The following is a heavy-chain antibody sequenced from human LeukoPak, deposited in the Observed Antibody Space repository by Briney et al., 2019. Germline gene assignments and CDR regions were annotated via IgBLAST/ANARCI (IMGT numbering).Heavy chain of an antibody. CDR2: INPSGGTT. V-gene: IGHV1-46*01. Sequence: ASVKVSCKASGFELMHNGISWLRQAPGQGLEWMGTINPSGGTTNYAQKFQGRVTMTRVTSTSTVYMELSSLRSEDTAVYYCAKGSYDISTGYYRGSWFDPWGQGTLVTVSS. J-gene: IGHJ5*02. D-gene: IGHD3-9*01. CDR1: GFELMHNG. CDR3: AKGSYDISTGYYRGSWFDP.